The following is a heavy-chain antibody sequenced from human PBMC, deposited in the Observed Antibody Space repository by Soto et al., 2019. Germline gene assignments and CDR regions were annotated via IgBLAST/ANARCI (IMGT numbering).Heavy chain of an antibody. J-gene: IGHJ4*02. CDR3: AGEANVLLWFGEPMALDY. CDR2: ISSSSSTI. Sequence: GSLRLSCAASGFTFSSYSMNWVRQAPGKGLEWVSYISSSSSTIYYADSVKGRFTISRDNAKNSLYLQMNSLRDEDTAVYYCAGEANVLLWFGEPMALDYWGQGTLVTVSS. V-gene: IGHV3-48*02. CDR1: GFTFSSYS. D-gene: IGHD3-10*01.